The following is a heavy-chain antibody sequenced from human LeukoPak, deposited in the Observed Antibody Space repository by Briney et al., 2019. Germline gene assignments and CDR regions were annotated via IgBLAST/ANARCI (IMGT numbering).Heavy chain of an antibody. V-gene: IGHV1-18*01. CDR2: ISAYSGKT. Sequence: EASVKVSCKASGYTFNNYGISWVRQAPGQGLEWMGWISAYSGKTNYAQNLQGRVTMTTDTSTSTAYMELRSLRSDDTALYFCARGESPDYDVLTGYYLIRHPFDIWGQGTMVTVSS. J-gene: IGHJ3*02. D-gene: IGHD3-9*01. CDR1: GYTFNNYG. CDR3: ARGESPDYDVLTGYYLIRHPFDI.